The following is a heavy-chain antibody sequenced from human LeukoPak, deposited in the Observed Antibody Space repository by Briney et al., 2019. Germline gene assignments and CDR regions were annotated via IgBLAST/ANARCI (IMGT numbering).Heavy chain of an antibody. V-gene: IGHV4-39*07. Sequence: PSETLSLTCTVSGGSISSSSYYWGWIRQPPGKGLEWIGSVYYSGHTYYNPSLKSRVTISVDTSKNQFSLKLSSVTAADTAVYYCARATTVHPAAFDIWGQGTMVTVSS. CDR1: GGSISSSSYY. D-gene: IGHD1-1*01. CDR3: ARATTVHPAAFDI. CDR2: VYYSGHT. J-gene: IGHJ3*02.